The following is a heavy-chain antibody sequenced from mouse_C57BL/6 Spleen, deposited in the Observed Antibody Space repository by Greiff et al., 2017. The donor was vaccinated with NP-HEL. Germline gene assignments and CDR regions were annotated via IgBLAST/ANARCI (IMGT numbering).Heavy chain of an antibody. CDR3: AREGDGYYVGDPMDY. Sequence: EVQLQQSGPELVKPGASVKIPCKASGYTFTDYNMDWVKQSHGKSLEWIGDINPNNGGTIYNQKFKGKATLTVDKSSSTAYMELRSLTSEDTAVYYCAREGDGYYVGDPMDYWGQGTSVTVSS. CDR2: INPNNGGT. J-gene: IGHJ4*01. V-gene: IGHV1-18*01. D-gene: IGHD2-3*01. CDR1: GYTFTDYN.